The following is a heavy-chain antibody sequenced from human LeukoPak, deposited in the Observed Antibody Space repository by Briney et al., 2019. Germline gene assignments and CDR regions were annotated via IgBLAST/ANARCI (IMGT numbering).Heavy chain of an antibody. CDR1: GFSFSNYW. D-gene: IGHD3-10*01. CDR3: ARGNYFDY. V-gene: IGHV3-69-1*01. Sequence: GGSLRLSCAASGFSFSNYWMHWVRQAPGEGLVWVSSISTTTYTYYADSVKGRFTISRDNAKNSLYLQMNSLRAEDTGVYYCARGNYFDYWGQGTLVTVSS. CDR2: ISTTTYT. J-gene: IGHJ4*02.